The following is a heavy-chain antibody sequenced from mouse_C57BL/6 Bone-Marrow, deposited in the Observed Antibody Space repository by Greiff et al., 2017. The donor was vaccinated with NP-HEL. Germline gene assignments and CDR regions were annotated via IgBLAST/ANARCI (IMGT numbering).Heavy chain of an antibody. Sequence: VQLQQSGAELVLPGASVKLSCKASGYTFTSYWMHWVKQRPGQGLEWIGEIDPSDSYTNYNQKFKGKSTLTVDKSSSTAYMQLSSLTSEDSAVYYCARKHGYDGFAYWGQGTLVTVSA. CDR1: GYTFTSYW. J-gene: IGHJ3*01. V-gene: IGHV1-69*01. CDR3: ARKHGYDGFAY. D-gene: IGHD2-2*01. CDR2: IDPSDSYT.